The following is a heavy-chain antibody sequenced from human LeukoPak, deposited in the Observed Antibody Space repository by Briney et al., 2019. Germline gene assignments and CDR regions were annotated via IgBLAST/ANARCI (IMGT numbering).Heavy chain of an antibody. CDR3: ARGENPHNVHIAIIDY. Sequence: SETLSLTCTVSGYSISSGYFWGWIRQPPGKGLEWIGSFSHGGTTYYSPSLQSRVTMSLDTSKNQFSLKLSSVTAADTAVYYCARGENPHNVHIAIIDYWGQGTLVTVSS. J-gene: IGHJ4*02. CDR2: FSHGGTT. D-gene: IGHD6-13*01. V-gene: IGHV4-38-2*02. CDR1: GYSISSGYF.